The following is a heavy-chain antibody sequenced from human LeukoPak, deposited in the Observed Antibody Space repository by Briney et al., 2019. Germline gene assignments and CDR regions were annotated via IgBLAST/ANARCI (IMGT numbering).Heavy chain of an antibody. CDR3: AKDSGYTSGWYEYFQH. V-gene: IGHV3-43*02. D-gene: IGHD6-19*01. Sequence: GGSLRLSCAASGFTFDDSAMHWVRQAPGKGLEWVSLISGDGSSTYYTDSVKGRFTISRDNSKNSLYLQMNSLTTGDTALYYCAKDSGYTSGWYEYFQHWGQGTLVTVSS. J-gene: IGHJ1*01. CDR1: GFTFDDSA. CDR2: ISGDGSST.